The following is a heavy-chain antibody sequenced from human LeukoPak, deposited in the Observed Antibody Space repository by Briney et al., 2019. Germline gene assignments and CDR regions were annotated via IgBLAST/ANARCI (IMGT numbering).Heavy chain of an antibody. CDR1: GYSFTNYW. CDR2: IYHGDSDT. D-gene: IGHD1-7*01. V-gene: IGHV5-51*01. Sequence: GESLKTSRKSPGYSFTNYWNGLVRQIPRKGLEWMRIIYHGDSDTRYRRFFQGPVTISANKSISTAYLQWSSLKASATAMYYCTRHMAGTTTWFDPWGQGTLVTVSS. CDR3: TRHMAGTTTWFDP. J-gene: IGHJ5*02.